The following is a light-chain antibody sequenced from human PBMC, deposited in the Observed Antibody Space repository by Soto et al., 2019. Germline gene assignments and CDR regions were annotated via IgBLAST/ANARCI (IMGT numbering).Light chain of an antibody. Sequence: EIVLTQSPGTLSLSPGERATLSCRARQSVTNGYLAWYQQKPGQAPRLLIHGASNRATGIPDRFIGRGSGTDFTLTISRLEPEDCAGYQCKQYVMSPATFGKGNQLEIK. CDR1: QSVTNGY. CDR3: KQYVMSPAT. CDR2: GAS. J-gene: IGKJ2*01. V-gene: IGKV3-20*01.